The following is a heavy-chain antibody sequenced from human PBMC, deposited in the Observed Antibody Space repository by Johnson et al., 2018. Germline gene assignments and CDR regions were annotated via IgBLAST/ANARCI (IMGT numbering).Heavy chain of an antibody. CDR1: GFTFSSYG. CDR3: ARARSWGIQLYYYYYGMDV. CDR2: IWYDGSTK. J-gene: IGHJ6*02. Sequence: VQLVESGGGVVQPGRSLRLSCAASGFTFSSYGMHWVRQAPGKGLEWVAVIWYDGSTKYYADSVKGRFTISRDNSKNTLYLQMNSLRAEETAVYYCARARSWGIQLYYYYYGMDVWGQGTTVTVSS. D-gene: IGHD5-18*01. V-gene: IGHV3-33*01.